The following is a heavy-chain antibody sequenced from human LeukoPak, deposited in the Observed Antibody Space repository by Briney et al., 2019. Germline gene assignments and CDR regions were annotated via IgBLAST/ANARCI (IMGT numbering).Heavy chain of an antibody. V-gene: IGHV3-23*01. J-gene: IGHJ4*02. CDR1: GFTFSSYA. CDR3: AGAPAYSSSWYAY. CDR2: ISGSGGST. D-gene: IGHD6-13*01. Sequence: GGSLRLSCAASGFTFSSYAMSWVRQAPGKGLEWVSAISGSGGSTYYADSVKGRFTISRDNSKNTLYLQMNSLRAEDTAVYYCAGAPAYSSSWYAYWGQGTLVTVSS.